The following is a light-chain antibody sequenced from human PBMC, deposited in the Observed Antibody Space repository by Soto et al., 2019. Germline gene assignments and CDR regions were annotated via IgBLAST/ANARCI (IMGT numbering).Light chain of an antibody. CDR2: DAS. J-gene: IGKJ5*01. CDR3: QQRSNWPPIT. CDR1: QSVSSY. V-gene: IGKV3-11*01. Sequence: PGERATLSCRASQSVSSYLAWXQQXPXXXXXLXXXDASNRATGIPARFSGSGSGTDFTLTISSLEPEDFAVYYCQQRSNWPPITFGQGTRLEIK.